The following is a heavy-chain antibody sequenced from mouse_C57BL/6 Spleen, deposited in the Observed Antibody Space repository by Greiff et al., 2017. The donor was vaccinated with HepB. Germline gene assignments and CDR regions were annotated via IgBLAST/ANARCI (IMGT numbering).Heavy chain of an antibody. CDR3: AREGLLCFDV. D-gene: IGHD1-1*01. CDR1: GYTFTSYW. Sequence: QVQLQQSGAELVRPGSSVKLSCKASGYTFTSYWMDWVKQRPGQGLEWIGNIYPSDSETHYNQKFKDKATLTVDKSSSTAYMQLSSLTSEDSAVYYCAREGLLCFDVWGTGTTVTVSS. J-gene: IGHJ1*03. CDR2: IYPSDSET. V-gene: IGHV1-61*01.